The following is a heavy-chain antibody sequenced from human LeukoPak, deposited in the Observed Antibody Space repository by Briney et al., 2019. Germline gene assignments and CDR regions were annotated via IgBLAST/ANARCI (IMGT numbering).Heavy chain of an antibody. D-gene: IGHD6-13*01. J-gene: IGHJ6*03. V-gene: IGHV1-69*04. CDR3: ARGGQQLGPHLQYYYYYYMDV. CDR2: ITPMDGIV. CDR1: GGTFRS. Sequence: SVKVSCKASGGTFRSITWVRQAPGQGLEWVGKITPMDGIVKYAQKYQARVTITTDESTSTAYMELSSLRSEDTAVYYCARGGQQLGPHLQYYYYYYMDVWGKGTTVTVSS.